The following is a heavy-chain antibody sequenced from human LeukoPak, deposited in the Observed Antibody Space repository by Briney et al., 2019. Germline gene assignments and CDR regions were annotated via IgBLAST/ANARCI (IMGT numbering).Heavy chain of an antibody. CDR2: ISGSGGST. V-gene: IGHV3-23*01. CDR3: AKGESSGPFGGAFDI. Sequence: GGSLTLSCAPSGFAFSSYAMRWVRRAPGWGLEGVSAISGSGGSTSYAHAVKGRFTITRDNSKNTLYLQMNRMRAEDTAVDYCAKGESSGPFGGAFDIWGQGTMVTVSS. J-gene: IGHJ3*02. CDR1: GFAFSSYA. D-gene: IGHD3-22*01.